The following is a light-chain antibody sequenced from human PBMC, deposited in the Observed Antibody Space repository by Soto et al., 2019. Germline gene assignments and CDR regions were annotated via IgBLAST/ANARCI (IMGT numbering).Light chain of an antibody. CDR1: QSLLHSNGYNC. V-gene: IGKV2-28*01. CDR3: MQGLSGFT. J-gene: IGKJ3*01. CDR2: LGS. Sequence: DIVMTQSPLSLPVTPGEPASISCRSSQSLLHSNGYNCVEWYLQKPGQSPQLLIYLGSDRASGVPDRLSGSGSGTDFTLKISRVEAEDVRVYYCMQGLSGFTFGPGTKVEIK.